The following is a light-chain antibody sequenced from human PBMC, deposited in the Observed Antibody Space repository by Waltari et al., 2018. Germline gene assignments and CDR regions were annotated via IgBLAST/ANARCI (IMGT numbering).Light chain of an antibody. CDR2: KGS. J-gene: IGLJ3*02. V-gene: IGLV8-61*01. Sequence: QTVVTQEQSLSVSPGGPVTLTCALSSGSLSTTSSVIWYQQAPVRPPRTLVYKGSTRSSGVPDRFSGSILGNKAALTITGAQADDENDYYCLIYMGSGIWVFGGGTKLTVL. CDR3: LIYMGSGIWV. CDR1: SGSLSTTSS.